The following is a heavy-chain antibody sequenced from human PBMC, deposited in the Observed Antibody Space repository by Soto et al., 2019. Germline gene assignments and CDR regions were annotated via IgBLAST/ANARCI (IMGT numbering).Heavy chain of an antibody. V-gene: IGHV4-61*01. J-gene: IGHJ6*02. CDR2: IYYSGNT. CDR1: GGSVSSGSYY. CDR3: ARDKAIWFGEFNPQTTYGMDV. Sequence: SETLSLTCTVSGGSVSSGSYYWTWIRQPPGKGLDWIGYIYYSGNTNYNPSLKSRISISVDTSRDQFSLKLSSVTAADTAVYYCARDKAIWFGEFNPQTTYGMDVWGQGTTVNVS. D-gene: IGHD3-10*01.